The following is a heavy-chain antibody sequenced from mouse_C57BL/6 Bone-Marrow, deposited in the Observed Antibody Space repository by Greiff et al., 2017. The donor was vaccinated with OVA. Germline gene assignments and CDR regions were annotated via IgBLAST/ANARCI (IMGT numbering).Heavy chain of an antibody. Sequence: QVQLQQSGAELMKPGASVKLSCKATGYTFTGYWIEWVKQRPGHGLEWIGEILPGSGSTNYNAKFKGKATFTADTSSNTAYMQPSSLTTEDSAIDYCARNYAMDYWGQGTSVTVSS. V-gene: IGHV1-9*01. CDR2: ILPGSGST. CDR3: ARNYAMDY. J-gene: IGHJ4*01. CDR1: GYTFTGYW.